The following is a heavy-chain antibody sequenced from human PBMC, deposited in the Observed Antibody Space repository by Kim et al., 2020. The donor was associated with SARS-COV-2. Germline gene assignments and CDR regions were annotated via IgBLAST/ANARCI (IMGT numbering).Heavy chain of an antibody. D-gene: IGHD3-22*01. V-gene: IGHV3-33*01. CDR1: GFTFSCCA. CDR2: IWFDGSNI. Sequence: GGSLRLSCAASGFTFSCCAMHWVRQAPGKGLEWVAVIWFDGSNINYADSVKGRFTIYRDNSKNTLYLQMNSLRAEDTAVYYCAREFDYYDTTALDYFDFWVQGALVTVSS. CDR3: AREFDYYDTTALDYFDF. J-gene: IGHJ4*02.